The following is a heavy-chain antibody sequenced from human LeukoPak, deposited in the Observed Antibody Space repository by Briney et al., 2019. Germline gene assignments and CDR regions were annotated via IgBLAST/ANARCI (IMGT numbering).Heavy chain of an antibody. D-gene: IGHD1-26*01. CDR2: INWNGGST. CDR3: ASGGIYYGAAFDF. J-gene: IGHJ4*02. Sequence: GGSLRLSCAASGFTFSSYAMSWVRQAPGKGLEWVSGINWNGGSTGYADSVKGRFTVSRDNAKNSLYLQMNSLRAEDTALYYCASGGIYYGAAFDFWGQGTLVTVSS. CDR1: GFTFSSYA. V-gene: IGHV3-20*04.